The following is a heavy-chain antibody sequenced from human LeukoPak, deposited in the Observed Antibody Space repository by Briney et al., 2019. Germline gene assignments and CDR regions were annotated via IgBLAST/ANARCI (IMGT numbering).Heavy chain of an antibody. Sequence: GRSLRLSCAASGFTFSDYAMSWVRQAPGGGLEWVSAISGSGDKTFHADSVKGRFTTSRDNSKNTLSLQMSSLRVEDSAVYFCAKDTSAWWYHRAYMNVWGTGTTVTVSS. J-gene: IGHJ6*03. CDR2: ISGSGDKT. CDR1: GFTFSDYA. D-gene: IGHD2-15*01. CDR3: AKDTSAWWYHRAYMNV. V-gene: IGHV3-23*01.